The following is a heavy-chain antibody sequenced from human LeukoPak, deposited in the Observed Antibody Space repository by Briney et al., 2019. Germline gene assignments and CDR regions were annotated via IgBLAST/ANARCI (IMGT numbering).Heavy chain of an antibody. CDR1: GDSIRGYS. J-gene: IGHJ5*02. CDR2: VYYSGST. V-gene: IGHV4-59*08. D-gene: IGHD3-22*01. Sequence: SETLSLTCAVSGDSIRGYSWSWVRQPPGEALEWIGYVYYSGSTNYTPSLKSRVTMSVDTSKSKFYLMLTSVTAADTAVYYCARHLYYYDDIDLWGQGTLVTVSS. CDR3: ARHLYYYDDIDL.